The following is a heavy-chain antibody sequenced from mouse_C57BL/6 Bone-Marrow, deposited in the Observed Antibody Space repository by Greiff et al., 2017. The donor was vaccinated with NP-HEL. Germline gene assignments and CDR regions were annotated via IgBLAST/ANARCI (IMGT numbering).Heavy chain of an antibody. V-gene: IGHV1-4*01. Sequence: VKLQESGAELARPGASVKMSCKASGYTFTSYTMHWVKQRPGQGLEWIGYINPSSGYTKYNQKFKDKATLTADKSSSTAYMQLSSLTSEDSAVYYCARGYYGVRYFDYWGQGTTLTVSS. J-gene: IGHJ2*01. CDR1: GYTFTSYT. CDR3: ARGYYGVRYFDY. D-gene: IGHD1-1*01. CDR2: INPSSGYT.